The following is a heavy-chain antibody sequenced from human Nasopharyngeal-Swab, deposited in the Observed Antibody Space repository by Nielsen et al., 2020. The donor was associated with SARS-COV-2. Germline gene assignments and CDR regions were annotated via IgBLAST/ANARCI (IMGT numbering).Heavy chain of an antibody. J-gene: IGHJ4*02. V-gene: IGHV3-33*01. CDR3: ARESTPHCSSTSCLPDN. D-gene: IGHD2-2*01. CDR2: IWYDGSNK. CDR1: GFTFSSYG. Sequence: GGSLRLSCAASGFTFSSYGMHWVRQAPGKGLEWVAVIWYDGSNKYYADSVKGRFTISRDNSKNTLYLQMDSLRAEDTAVYYCARESTPHCSSTSCLPDNWGQGTLVTVSS.